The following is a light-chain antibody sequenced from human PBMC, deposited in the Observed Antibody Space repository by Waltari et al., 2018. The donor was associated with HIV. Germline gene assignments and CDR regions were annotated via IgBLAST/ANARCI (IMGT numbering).Light chain of an antibody. CDR1: RFNTGAAYD. CDR3: QSYDRSLTGWV. J-gene: IGLJ3*02. CDR2: GNT. V-gene: IGLV1-40*01. Sequence: QSVLKQPPSVSGAPGQRVTISCTGNRFNTGAAYDLHSYQQCPGTAPRLLIHGNTNRPSGVPDRFSGSKSDTSASLAITVLEAEDEAYYYCQSYDRSLTGWVFGGWTKLTVL.